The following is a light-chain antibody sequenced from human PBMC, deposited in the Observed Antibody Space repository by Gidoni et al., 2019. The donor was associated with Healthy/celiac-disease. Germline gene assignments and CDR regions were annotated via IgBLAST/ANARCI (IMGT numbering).Light chain of an antibody. V-gene: IGKV3-20*01. J-gene: IGKJ3*01. CDR1: QSVSSSY. Sequence: EIVLTQSPCTLSLSPGERATLPCRASQSVSSSYLAWYQQKPGQAPRLLIYGASSRATGIPDRFSGSGSGTDFTLTISSLEPEDFAVYYCQQYGSSPPTFGPGTKVDIK. CDR3: QQYGSSPPT. CDR2: GAS.